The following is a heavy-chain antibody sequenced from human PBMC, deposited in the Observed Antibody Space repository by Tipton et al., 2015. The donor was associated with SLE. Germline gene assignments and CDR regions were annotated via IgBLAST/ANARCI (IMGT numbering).Heavy chain of an antibody. CDR3: ARDGVAASTVYYYNGMDV. CDR2: IQYDGSNK. D-gene: IGHD3-3*01. V-gene: IGHV3-30*02. Sequence: SLRLSCAAYGFTFSSYGMHWVRQAPGKGLEWVAFIQYDGSNKYYADSVKGRFTISKDNSKNTLFLQMNSLRAEDTAVYYCARDGVAASTVYYYNGMDVWGQGTTVTVSS. J-gene: IGHJ6*02. CDR1: GFTFSSYG.